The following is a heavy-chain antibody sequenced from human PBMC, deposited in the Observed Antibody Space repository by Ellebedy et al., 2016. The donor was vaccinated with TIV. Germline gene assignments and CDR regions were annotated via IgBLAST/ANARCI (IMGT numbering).Heavy chain of an antibody. D-gene: IGHD5-18*01. CDR2: INHSGST. CDR3: ARRRGYSYGNYGMDV. CDR1: GGSISSSSYY. V-gene: IGHV4-39*07. J-gene: IGHJ6*02. Sequence: SETLSLXXTVSGGSISSSSYYWGWIRQPPGKGLEWIGEINHSGSTNYNPSLKSRVTISVDTSKNQFSLKLSSVTAADTAVYYCARRRGYSYGNYGMDVWGQGTTVTVSS.